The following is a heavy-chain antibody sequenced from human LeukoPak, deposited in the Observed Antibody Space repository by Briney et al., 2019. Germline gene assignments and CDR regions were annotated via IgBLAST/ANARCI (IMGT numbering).Heavy chain of an antibody. CDR2: SIPILGIA. Sequence: ASVKVSCKASGGTFSSYTISWVRQAPGQGLEWMGRSIPILGIANYAQKFQGRVTLTTDDSTSTAFLELGSLRSDDTAVYYCARLQLVFGYYYYYMDVWGTGTTVIVSS. D-gene: IGHD3-3*01. J-gene: IGHJ6*03. V-gene: IGHV1-69*02. CDR3: ARLQLVFGYYYYYMDV. CDR1: GGTFSSYT.